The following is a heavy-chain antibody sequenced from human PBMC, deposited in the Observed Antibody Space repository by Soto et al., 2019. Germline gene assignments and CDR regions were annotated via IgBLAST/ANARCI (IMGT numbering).Heavy chain of an antibody. CDR2: ISAYNGNT. CDR3: ARDPIWTYTWNYARLNYLDP. Sequence: VASVKVSCKASGYTFTSYGISWVRQAPGQGLEWMGWISAYNGNTKYSQKFEARVTLTRDTAASTAYMELNSLRSDDTAVYYCARDPIWTYTWNYARLNYLDPWGQGTLVTVSS. J-gene: IGHJ5*02. V-gene: IGHV1-18*01. CDR1: GYTFTSYG. D-gene: IGHD1-7*01.